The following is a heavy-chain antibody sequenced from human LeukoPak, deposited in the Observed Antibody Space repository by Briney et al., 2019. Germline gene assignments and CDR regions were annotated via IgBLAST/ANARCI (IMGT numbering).Heavy chain of an antibody. D-gene: IGHD3-22*01. V-gene: IGHV3-30*18. J-gene: IGHJ6*02. CDR2: ISYDGSNK. Sequence: GGSLRLSCAASGFTFSSYGMHWVRQAPGKGLEWVAVISYDGSNKYYADSVKGRFTISRDNSKNTLYLQMNSLRAEDTAVYYCAKALYGSSVGHYYYGMDVWGQGTMVTVSS. CDR1: GFTFSSYG. CDR3: AKALYGSSVGHYYYGMDV.